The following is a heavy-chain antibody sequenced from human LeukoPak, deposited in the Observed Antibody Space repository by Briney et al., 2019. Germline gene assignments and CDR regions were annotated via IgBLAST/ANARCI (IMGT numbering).Heavy chain of an antibody. CDR3: ATRLITMVRGVITLYYFDY. CDR2: ISGSGGST. J-gene: IGHJ4*02. V-gene: IGHV3-23*01. D-gene: IGHD3-10*01. CDR1: GFTFSSYA. Sequence: PGGSLRLSCAASGFTFSSYAMSWVRQAPGKGLEWVSAISGSGGSTYYADSVKGRFTISRDNSKNTLYLQMNSLRAEDTAVYYCATRLITMVRGVITLYYFDYWGQGTLVTVSP.